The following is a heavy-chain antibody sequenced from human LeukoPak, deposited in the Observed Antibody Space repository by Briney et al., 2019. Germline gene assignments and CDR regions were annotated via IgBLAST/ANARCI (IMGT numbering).Heavy chain of an antibody. CDR2: ISAYNGNT. CDR3: ARDASWFGELLFDY. D-gene: IGHD3-10*01. J-gene: IGHJ4*02. Sequence: ASVKVSCKASGYTFTSYGISWVRQAPGQGLEWMGWISAYNGNTNYAQKLQGRVTMTTDTSASTAYMELRSLRSDDTAVYYCARDASWFGELLFDYWGQGTLVTVSS. CDR1: GYTFTSYG. V-gene: IGHV1-18*01.